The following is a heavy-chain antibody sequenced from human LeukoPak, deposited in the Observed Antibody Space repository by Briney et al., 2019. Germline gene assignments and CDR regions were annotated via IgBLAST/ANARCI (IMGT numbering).Heavy chain of an antibody. CDR2: IYYSGST. Sequence: SETLSLTCIVSGGSISSISSNNYHWGWIRQPPGKGLEWIGSIYYSGSTYYNPSLKGRVTISVDTSKNQFSLKLSSVTAADTAVYYCARAVIVVVPAVDAFDIWGQGTMVTVSS. CDR1: GGSISSISSNNYH. D-gene: IGHD2-2*01. CDR3: ARAVIVVVPAVDAFDI. J-gene: IGHJ3*02. V-gene: IGHV4-39*07.